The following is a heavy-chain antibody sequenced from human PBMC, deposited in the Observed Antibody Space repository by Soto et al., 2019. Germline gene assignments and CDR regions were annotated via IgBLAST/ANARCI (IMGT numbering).Heavy chain of an antibody. CDR1: GYTFTSYG. V-gene: IGHV1-18*01. CDR2: ISAYNGNT. Sequence: ASVKVSCKASGYTFTSYGISWVRQAPGQGLEWMGWISAYNGNTNYAQKLQGRVTMTTDTSTSTAYMELRSLRSDDTAVYYCAREITDNWNVLINWFDPWGQGTLVTVSS. D-gene: IGHD1-1*01. J-gene: IGHJ5*02. CDR3: AREITDNWNVLINWFDP.